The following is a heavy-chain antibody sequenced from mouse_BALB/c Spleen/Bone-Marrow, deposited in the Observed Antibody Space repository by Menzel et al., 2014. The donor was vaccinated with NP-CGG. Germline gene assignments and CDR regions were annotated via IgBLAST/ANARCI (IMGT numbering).Heavy chain of an antibody. D-gene: IGHD1-2*01. CDR3: TRDNGPFDY. J-gene: IGHJ2*01. CDR2: ITSGGSYT. CDR1: GFTFSSYT. V-gene: IGHV5-6-4*01. Sequence: DVKLVESGGGLVKPGGSLKLSCAASGFTFSSYTMSWVRQTPEKRLEWVATITSGGSYTYYPDSVKGRFTISRDNAKNTLYLQMSSLKSEDTAMYYCTRDNGPFDYWGQGTTRTVSS.